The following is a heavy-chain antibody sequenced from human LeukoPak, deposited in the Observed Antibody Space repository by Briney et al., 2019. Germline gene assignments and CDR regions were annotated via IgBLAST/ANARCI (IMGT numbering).Heavy chain of an antibody. Sequence: PGGSLRLSCAASGFTFSDAWMSWVRQAPGKGLEGVGRIKSKTDGGTTDYAAPVKGRFTISRDDSKNTLYLQMHSLTVEDTALYYCTTHIVVVTSLYYLDDWGQGTLVTVSS. J-gene: IGHJ4*02. D-gene: IGHD2-21*02. CDR3: TTHIVVVTSLYYLDD. V-gene: IGHV3-15*01. CDR2: IKSKTDGGTT. CDR1: GFTFSDAW.